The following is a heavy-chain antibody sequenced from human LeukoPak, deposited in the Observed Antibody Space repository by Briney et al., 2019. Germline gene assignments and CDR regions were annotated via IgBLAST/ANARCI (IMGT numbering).Heavy chain of an antibody. J-gene: IGHJ4*02. CDR3: ARWYYYDSSGYYSGDY. Sequence: LRLSCAASGFTFTSYSMNWIRQPPGKGLEWIGYIYYSGSTYYNPSLKSRVTISVDTSKNQFSLKLSSVTAADTAVYYCARWYYYDSSGYYSGDYWGQGTLVTVSS. D-gene: IGHD3-22*01. CDR2: IYYSGST. CDR1: GFTFTSYS. V-gene: IGHV4-30-4*08.